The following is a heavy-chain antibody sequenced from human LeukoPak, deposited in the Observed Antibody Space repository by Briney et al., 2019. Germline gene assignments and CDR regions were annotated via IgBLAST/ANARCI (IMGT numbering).Heavy chain of an antibody. Sequence: PSETLSLTCTVSGGSNSSGNYYWSWIRQHPGKGLEWIGEINHSGSTNYNPSLKSRVTISVDTSKNQFSLKLSSVTAADTAVYYCAARYELGLYWGQGTLVTVSS. V-gene: IGHV4-39*07. CDR2: INHSGST. CDR3: AARYELGLY. J-gene: IGHJ4*02. D-gene: IGHD1-14*01. CDR1: GGSNSSGNYY.